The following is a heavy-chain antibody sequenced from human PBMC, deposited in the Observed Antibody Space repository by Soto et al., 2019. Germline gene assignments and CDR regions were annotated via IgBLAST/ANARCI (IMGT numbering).Heavy chain of an antibody. CDR3: GGGTNRGVGGPSIGGLDY. J-gene: IGHJ4*02. V-gene: IGHV1-18*01. Sequence: QVQLVQSGAEVKKPGASVKVSCKASGYTFTNYGISWVRQAPGQGLEWMGWISAYNGNTNYVQKLQGRVTVTTDTSTRTVYMELRSLRSDDTAVYYCGGGTNRGVGGPSIGGLDYLGQGTLVTVSS. CDR2: ISAYNGNT. D-gene: IGHD2-15*01. CDR1: GYTFTNYG.